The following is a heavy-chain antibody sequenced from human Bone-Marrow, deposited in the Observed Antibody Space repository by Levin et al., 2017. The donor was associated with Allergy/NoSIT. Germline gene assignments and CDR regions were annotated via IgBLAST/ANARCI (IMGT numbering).Heavy chain of an antibody. V-gene: IGHV4-39*01. D-gene: IGHD6-13*01. Sequence: PSETLSLTCTVSGGSISSSSYYWGWIRQPPGKGLEWIGSIYYSGSTYYNPSLKSRVTISVDTSKNQFSLKLSSVTAADTAVYYCARHAAAAGTWWFDPWGQGTLVTVSS. CDR1: GGSISSSSYY. J-gene: IGHJ5*02. CDR3: ARHAAAAGTWWFDP. CDR2: IYYSGST.